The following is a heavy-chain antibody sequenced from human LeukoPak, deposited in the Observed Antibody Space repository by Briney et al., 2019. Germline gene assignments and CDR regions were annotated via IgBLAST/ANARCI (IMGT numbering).Heavy chain of an antibody. J-gene: IGHJ6*03. CDR3: ARSITMVRGVIHYYMDV. V-gene: IGHV1-8*03. D-gene: IGHD3-10*01. CDR2: MNPNSGNT. CDR1: GYTFTSYD. Sequence: ASVKVSCKASGYTFTSYDINWVRQATGQGLEWMGWMNPNSGNTGYAQKFQGRVTITRNTSISTAYMELSSLRSEDTAVYYCARSITMVRGVIHYYMDVWGKGTTVTVSS.